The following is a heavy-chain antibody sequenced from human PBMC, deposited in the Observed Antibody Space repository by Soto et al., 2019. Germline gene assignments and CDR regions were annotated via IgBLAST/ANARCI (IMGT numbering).Heavy chain of an antibody. CDR3: ARSISGSRWFNGMDV. D-gene: IGHD1-20*01. CDR2: YDRDHNDK. Sequence: SGPTVVNPTETLTLTCTFSVFALTSPGICVSCSRQSPWKALEWITLYDRDHNDKYYSTSLKTRRTLSKDLSKNPAVLTIDNMEPGDTATYYCARSISGSRWFNGMDVWGQGTMVTVSS. CDR1: VFALTSPGIC. J-gene: IGHJ6*02. V-gene: IGHV2-70*13.